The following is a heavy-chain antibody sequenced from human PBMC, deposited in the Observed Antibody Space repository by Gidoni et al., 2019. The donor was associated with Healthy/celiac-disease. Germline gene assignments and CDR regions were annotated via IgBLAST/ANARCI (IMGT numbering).Heavy chain of an antibody. Sequence: YAASVKGRFTISRDDSKNTAYLQMNSLKTEDTAVYYCTRHVSGWTNDYWGQGTLVTVSS. CDR3: TRHVSGWTNDY. J-gene: IGHJ4*02. V-gene: IGHV3-73*01. D-gene: IGHD3-10*01.